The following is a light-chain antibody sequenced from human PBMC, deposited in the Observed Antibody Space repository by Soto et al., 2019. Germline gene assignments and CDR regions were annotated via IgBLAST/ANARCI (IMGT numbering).Light chain of an antibody. J-gene: IGKJ4*01. CDR3: QQYGSSPRVT. CDR2: GAS. CDR1: QSVSSSY. Sequence: EIVLTQSPGTLSLSPGERATLSCRASQSVSSSYLAWYQQKPGQAPRLLIYGASIRATGIPDRFSGSGSGTDFTLTISRLEPEDFAVYYCQQYGSSPRVTFGGGTKVEIK. V-gene: IGKV3-20*01.